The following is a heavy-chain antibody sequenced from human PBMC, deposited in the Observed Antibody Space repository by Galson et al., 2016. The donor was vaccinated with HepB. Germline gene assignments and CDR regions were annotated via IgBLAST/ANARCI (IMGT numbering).Heavy chain of an antibody. CDR2: ISSSSNYI. CDR3: ASEAPILAPTLDY. D-gene: IGHD5-12*01. V-gene: IGHV3-21*01. Sequence: SLRLSCAASGFTFSSYSMHWVRQAPGKGLEWVSSISSSSNYIYYADSVKGRFTISRDNAKNSLYLQMSSLRAEDTAVYFCASEAPILAPTLDYWGQGTLVIVSS. CDR1: GFTFSSYS. J-gene: IGHJ4*02.